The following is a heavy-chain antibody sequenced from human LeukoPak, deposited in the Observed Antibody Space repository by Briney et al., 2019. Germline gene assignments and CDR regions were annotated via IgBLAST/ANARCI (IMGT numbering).Heavy chain of an antibody. J-gene: IGHJ6*03. V-gene: IGHV4-59*12. CDR2: IYYSGST. CDR1: GGSISSYY. D-gene: IGHD3-10*01. CDR3: ARDGSGRDSMDV. Sequence: SETLSLTCTVSGGSISSYYWSWIRQPPGKGLEWIGYIYYSGSTNYNPSLKSRVTISVDTSKNQFSLKLSSVTAADTAVYYCARDGSGRDSMDVWGKGTTVTISS.